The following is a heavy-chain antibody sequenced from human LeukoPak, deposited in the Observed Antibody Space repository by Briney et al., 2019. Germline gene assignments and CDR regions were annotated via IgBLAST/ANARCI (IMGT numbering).Heavy chain of an antibody. CDR1: GGSFSGYY. CDR3: ARVRSQAEVSQSEMSPSKPFDF. J-gene: IGHJ4*02. D-gene: IGHD3-3*01. V-gene: IGHV4-34*01. Sequence: PSETLSLTCAVYGGSFSGYYWSWIRQPPGKGLEWIAEINHSGSTNYNPSLKSRVSISVDTSKNQFSPRVNSVTAADAAVYYCARVRSQAEVSQSEMSPSKPFDFWGQGTLVTVPS. CDR2: INHSGST.